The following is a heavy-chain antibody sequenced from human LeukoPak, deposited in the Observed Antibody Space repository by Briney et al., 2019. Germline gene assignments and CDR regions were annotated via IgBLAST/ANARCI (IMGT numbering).Heavy chain of an antibody. V-gene: IGHV3-30-3*01. J-gene: IGHJ4*02. CDR3: AREVQRPNFFDY. CDR2: ISHDGTTK. Sequence: GGSLRLSCAASGFTFSSYAMHCVRQAPGKGLEWVAVISHDGTTKYYTDSVKGRFTISRDNSRNTLYLQMNSLRAEDTAVFYCAREVQRPNFFDYWGQGTLVTVSS. CDR1: GFTFSSYA. D-gene: IGHD1-1*01.